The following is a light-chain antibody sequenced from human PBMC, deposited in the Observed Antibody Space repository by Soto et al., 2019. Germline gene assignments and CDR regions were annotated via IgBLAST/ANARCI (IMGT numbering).Light chain of an antibody. Sequence: EIVLKQSPGTLSLTPGERVTLSCRASQSVSSNYLAWYQQKPGQAPRLLIYGASSRATGIPDRFSGSGSGTDFTLSISRLEPEDFAVYYCQQYGISPQTFGQGTKVDI. CDR3: QQYGISPQT. J-gene: IGKJ1*01. CDR2: GAS. V-gene: IGKV3-20*01. CDR1: QSVSSNY.